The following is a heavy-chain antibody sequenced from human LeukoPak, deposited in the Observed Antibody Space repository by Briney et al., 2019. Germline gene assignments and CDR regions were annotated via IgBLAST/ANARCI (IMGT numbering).Heavy chain of an antibody. J-gene: IGHJ5*02. D-gene: IGHD3-22*01. CDR3: ARYDSGWYDH. CDR2: ISSSSSYI. V-gene: IGHV3-21*01. Sequence: PGGSLRLSCAASGFTFSSYSMNWVRQAPGKGLEWVSSISSSSSYIYYADSVKGRFTISRDNAKNSLYLQMNSLRDEDTAVYYCARYDSGWYDHWGQGTLVTVSS. CDR1: GFTFSSYS.